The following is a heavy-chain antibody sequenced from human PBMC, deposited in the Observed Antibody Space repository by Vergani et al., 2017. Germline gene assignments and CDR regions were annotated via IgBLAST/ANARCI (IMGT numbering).Heavy chain of an antibody. D-gene: IGHD3-22*01. J-gene: IGHJ3*02. CDR1: GSSFTSYW. Sequence: EVQLVQSGAEVKKPGESLRISCKGSGSSFTSYWISWVRQMPGKGLEWMGRIDPSDSYTNYSPSFQGHVTISADKSISTAYLQWSSLKASATAMYYCASNYYDSSGYYDGAFDIWGQGTMVTVSS. CDR2: IDPSDSYT. CDR3: ASNYYDSSGYYDGAFDI. V-gene: IGHV5-10-1*03.